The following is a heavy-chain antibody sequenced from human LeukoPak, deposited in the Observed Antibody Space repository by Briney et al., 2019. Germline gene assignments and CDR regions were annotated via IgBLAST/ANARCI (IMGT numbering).Heavy chain of an antibody. D-gene: IGHD3-16*01. CDR1: GGSISSYS. V-gene: IGHV4-59*12. CDR2: IYYSGNT. Sequence: PSETLSLTCTVSGGSISSYSWSWLRQPPGKGLEWIGYIYYSGNTNYNPSLKSRVTISVDTSKNQFSLKLSSVTAADTAVYYCARGLGDYWGQGTLVTVSS. J-gene: IGHJ4*02. CDR3: ARGLGDY.